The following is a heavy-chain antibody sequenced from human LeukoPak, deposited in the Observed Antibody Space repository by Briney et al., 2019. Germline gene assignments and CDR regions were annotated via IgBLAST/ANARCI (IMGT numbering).Heavy chain of an antibody. D-gene: IGHD4-17*01. CDR2: IKSKTDGGTT. CDR1: GFTFGYAW. Sequence: PGGSLRLSCAASGFTFGYAWMSWVRQAPGKGLEWVGRIKSKTDGGTTDYAAPVKGRFTISRDDSKNTLYLQMNSLKTEDTAVYYCATGEVGDYSFDYWGQGTLVTVSS. CDR3: ATGEVGDYSFDY. V-gene: IGHV3-15*01. J-gene: IGHJ4*02.